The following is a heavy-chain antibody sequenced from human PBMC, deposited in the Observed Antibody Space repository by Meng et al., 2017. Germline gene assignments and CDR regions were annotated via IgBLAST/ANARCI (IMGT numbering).Heavy chain of an antibody. V-gene: IGHV3-43D*03. CDR3: AKDGYGDYYGMDV. Sequence: GEALKISCAASGFTFDDYAMHWVRQASGKGLEWVSLISWDGGSTYYADSVKGRFTISRDNSKNSLYLQMNSLRAEDTALYYCAKDGYGDYYGMDVWGQGTTVTVSS. CDR1: GFTFDDYA. D-gene: IGHD4-17*01. CDR2: ISWDGGST. J-gene: IGHJ6*02.